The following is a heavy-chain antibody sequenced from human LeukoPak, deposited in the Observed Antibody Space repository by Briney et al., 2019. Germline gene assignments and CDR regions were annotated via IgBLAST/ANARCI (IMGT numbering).Heavy chain of an antibody. V-gene: IGHV3-7*01. CDR1: GFTFSSYW. CDR3: ARDGYYYDSSGYYDY. J-gene: IGHJ4*02. CDR2: IKQDGSEK. Sequence: GGSLRLSCAASGFTFSSYWMSWVRQAPGKGLEWVANIKQDGSEKYYVDSVKGRFTISRDNAKNSLYLRMNSLRAEDTAVYYCARDGYYYDSSGYYDYWGQGTLVTVSS. D-gene: IGHD3-22*01.